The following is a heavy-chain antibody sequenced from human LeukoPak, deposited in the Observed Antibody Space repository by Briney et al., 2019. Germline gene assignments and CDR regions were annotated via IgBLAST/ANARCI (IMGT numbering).Heavy chain of an antibody. CDR2: IIPIFGTA. CDR3: AREFYSYGLDY. Sequence: SVKVSCKASGGTFSSYAISWVRQAPGQGLEWMGGIIPIFGTANYAQKFQGSVTITADKSTSTAYMELSSLRSEDTAVYYCAREFYSYGLDYWGQGTLVTVSS. CDR1: GGTFSSYA. V-gene: IGHV1-69*06. D-gene: IGHD5-18*01. J-gene: IGHJ4*02.